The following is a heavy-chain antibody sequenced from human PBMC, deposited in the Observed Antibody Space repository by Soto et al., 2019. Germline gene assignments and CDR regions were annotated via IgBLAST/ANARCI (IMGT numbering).Heavy chain of an antibody. Sequence: QVQLQESGPGLVKPSETLSLTCTVSGGSISSYYWSWVRQPPGKGLEWIGYFYYSGSTNYNPSLKSRVTISVDTSKNQFSLKLSSVTAADTAVYYSAKGGWRIFDIWCQGTMVTVSS. CDR3: AKGGWRIFDI. J-gene: IGHJ3*02. D-gene: IGHD3-3*01. CDR1: GGSISSYY. V-gene: IGHV4-59*01. CDR2: FYYSGST.